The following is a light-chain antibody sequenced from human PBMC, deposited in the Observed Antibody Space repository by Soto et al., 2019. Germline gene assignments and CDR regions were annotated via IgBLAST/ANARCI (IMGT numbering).Light chain of an antibody. Sequence: QSALTQPASVSGSPGQSITISCTGTSSDVGGYKFVSWYQHHPGKAPKLMIYEVTIRALGVSNRFSGSKSGNTASLTIAGLQAEDEADYYCTSYSSSTALEVFGGGTQLTVL. CDR3: TSYSSSTALEV. J-gene: IGLJ2*01. CDR1: SSDVGGYKF. V-gene: IGLV2-14*01. CDR2: EVT.